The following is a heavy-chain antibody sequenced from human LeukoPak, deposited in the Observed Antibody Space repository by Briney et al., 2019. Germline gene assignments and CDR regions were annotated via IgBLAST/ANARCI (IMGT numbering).Heavy chain of an antibody. D-gene: IGHD4-17*01. CDR1: GGSISSYY. CDR3: ARASTVATWSLGY. CDR2: VSYTGST. Sequence: SETLSLTCTVSGGSISSYYWSWIRQPPGKGLEWIGYVSYTGSTNCNPSLKSRVTMSVDTSKNQFSLNLSSVTAADTAMYYCARASTVATWSLGYWGQGILVTVSS. V-gene: IGHV4-59*01. J-gene: IGHJ4*02.